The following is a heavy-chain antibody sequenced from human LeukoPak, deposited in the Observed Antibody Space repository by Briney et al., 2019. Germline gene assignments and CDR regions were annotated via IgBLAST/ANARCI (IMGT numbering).Heavy chain of an antibody. Sequence: GESLKISCKGSGYNFTSYWIGWVRQMPGKGLEWMGIIYPGDSDTRYSPSFQGQVTISADKSISTAYLQWSSLKASDTAMYYCARGEKYDILTGYYGTFDYWGQGTLVTVSS. CDR1: GYNFTSYW. CDR2: IYPGDSDT. CDR3: ARGEKYDILTGYYGTFDY. D-gene: IGHD3-9*01. V-gene: IGHV5-51*01. J-gene: IGHJ4*02.